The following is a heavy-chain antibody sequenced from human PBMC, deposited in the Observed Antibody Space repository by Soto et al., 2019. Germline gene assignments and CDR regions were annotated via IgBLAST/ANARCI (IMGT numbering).Heavy chain of an antibody. J-gene: IGHJ6*02. CDR3: ARHVLPCSASPCYGVDV. CDR1: GYTFASYW. Sequence: EVQLVQSGAEVKKPGESLKISCKGSGYTFASYWIGWVRQMPGKGLEWMGIIYPGDSNIKYSPSFEGQITISADKSISTAYLQWSSLEASDSAMYFCARHVLPCSASPCYGVDVWGQGTTVTVSS. CDR2: IYPGDSNI. D-gene: IGHD6-25*01. V-gene: IGHV5-51*01.